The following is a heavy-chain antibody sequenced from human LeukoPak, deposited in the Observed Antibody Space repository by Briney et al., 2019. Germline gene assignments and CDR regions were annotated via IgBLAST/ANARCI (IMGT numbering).Heavy chain of an antibody. J-gene: IGHJ4*02. Sequence: GGSLLLSCAASGFTFSSYAMHWVRQAPGKGLEWVAVISYDGSNKYYADSVKGRFTISRDNSKNTLYLQMNSLRAEDTAVYYCVGSSGWYRPTFDYWGQGTLVTVSS. CDR1: GFTFSSYA. D-gene: IGHD6-19*01. V-gene: IGHV3-30-3*01. CDR2: ISYDGSNK. CDR3: VGSSGWYRPTFDY.